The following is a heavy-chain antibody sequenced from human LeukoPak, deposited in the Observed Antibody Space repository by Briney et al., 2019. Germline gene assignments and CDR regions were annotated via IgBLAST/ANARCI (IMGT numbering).Heavy chain of an antibody. V-gene: IGHV4-30-2*05. J-gene: IGHJ5*02. CDR3: AREYYDILTGYQGYNWFDP. D-gene: IGHD3-9*01. CDR1: GGSIMVAAYS. CDR2: IYYSGRT. Sequence: SETLSLTCTVSGGSIMVAAYSWSWIRQPPGKGLEWIGYIYYSGRTYYNPSLKSRVTISLDTSKNQFSLRLSSVTAADTAVYYCAREYYDILTGYQGYNWFDPWGQGTLVTVSS.